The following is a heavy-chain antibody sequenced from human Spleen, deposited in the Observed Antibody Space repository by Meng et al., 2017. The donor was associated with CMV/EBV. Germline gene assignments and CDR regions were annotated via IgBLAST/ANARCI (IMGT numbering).Heavy chain of an antibody. CDR3: ARSDYYDSSAYPNYFDY. D-gene: IGHD3-22*01. V-gene: IGHV3-23*01. CDR2: ISGSGGST. Sequence: GESLKISCAASGFTFSSYAMSWVRQAPGKGLEWVSAISGSGGSTYYADSVKGRFTISRDNSKNTLYLQMNSLRAEDTAVYYCARSDYYDSSAYPNYFDYWGQGALVTVSS. CDR1: GFTFSSYA. J-gene: IGHJ4*02.